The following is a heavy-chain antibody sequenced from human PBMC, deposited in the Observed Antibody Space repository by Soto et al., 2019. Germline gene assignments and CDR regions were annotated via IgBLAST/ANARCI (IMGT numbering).Heavy chain of an antibody. CDR1: GFTFNSYY. CDR3: AGERGGPTTSAFDI. CDR2: IRQDGSDK. Sequence: GGSLRLSCAASGFTFNSYYMTWVRQAPGKGLEWVANIRQDGSDKYYVGSVKGRFTISRDNAKKSLYLQMNSLRAEDTVVYYCAGERGGPTTSAFDIWGQGTMVTVSS. V-gene: IGHV3-7*04. J-gene: IGHJ3*02. D-gene: IGHD1-26*01.